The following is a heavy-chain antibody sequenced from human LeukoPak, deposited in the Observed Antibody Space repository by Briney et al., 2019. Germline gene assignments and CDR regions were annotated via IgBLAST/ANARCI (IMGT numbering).Heavy chain of an antibody. D-gene: IGHD1-26*01. J-gene: IGHJ3*02. V-gene: IGHV3-66*01. CDR2: IYSGGST. Sequence: GSLRLSCAASGFTVSSNYMSWVRQAPGKGLEWVSVIYSGGSTYYADSVKGRFTISRDNSKNTLYLQMNSLRAEDTAVCYCARDSGSLSAFDIWGQGTMVTVSS. CDR1: GFTVSSNY. CDR3: ARDSGSLSAFDI.